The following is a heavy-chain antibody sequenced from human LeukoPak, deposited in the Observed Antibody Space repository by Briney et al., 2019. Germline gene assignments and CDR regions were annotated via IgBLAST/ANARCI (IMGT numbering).Heavy chain of an antibody. CDR2: ISTSGGNT. D-gene: IGHD6-13*01. V-gene: IGHV3-23*01. J-gene: IGHJ4*02. CDR1: GFSFSSYA. CDR3: AKGGSSWSYYFDY. Sequence: GGSLRLSCAASGFSFSSYAMSWVRQAPGKGLELVSAISTSGGNTYYADSGKGRFTISRDNSKNTLYLQMNSLRAEDTAVYYCAKGGSSWSYYFDYWGQGTLVTVSS.